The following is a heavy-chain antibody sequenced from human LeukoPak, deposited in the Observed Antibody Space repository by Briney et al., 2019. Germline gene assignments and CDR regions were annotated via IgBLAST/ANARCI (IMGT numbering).Heavy chain of an antibody. J-gene: IGHJ4*02. CDR1: GYSFDYYW. CDR2: IYPDDSDS. CDR3: ARVGSVTNFGVVSYYFDY. V-gene: IGHV5-51*01. D-gene: IGHD3-3*01. Sequence: GASLNISCKASGYSFDYYWIAWVRQMPGKGLEWMGIIYPDDSDSTYSPSFQGQVTISVDKSINTAYLQWSSLKASNTAIYYCARVGSVTNFGVVSYYFDYWGQGTLVTVSS.